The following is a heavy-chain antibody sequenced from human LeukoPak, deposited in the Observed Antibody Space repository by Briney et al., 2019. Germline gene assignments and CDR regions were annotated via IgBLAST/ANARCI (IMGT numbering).Heavy chain of an antibody. Sequence: ASVKVSCKASGYTFTSYAMNWVRQAPGQGLEWMGWINTNTGNPTYAQGFTGRFVFSLDISVSTAYLQISSLKAEDTAVYYCARGNRLAAAGTPYNWFDPWGQGTLVTVSS. D-gene: IGHD6-13*01. CDR2: INTNTGNP. V-gene: IGHV7-4-1*02. CDR1: GYTFTSYA. CDR3: ARGNRLAAAGTPYNWFDP. J-gene: IGHJ5*02.